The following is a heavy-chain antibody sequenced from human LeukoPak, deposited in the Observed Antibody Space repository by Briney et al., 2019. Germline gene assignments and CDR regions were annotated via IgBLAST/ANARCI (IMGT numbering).Heavy chain of an antibody. Sequence: PSQTRSLTCTVSGGSISSGSYYWSWIRQPAGKGLEWIGRIYTRGSTNYNPSLKSRVTISVDTSKNQFSLKLSSVTAADTAVYYCARALSDCSSTSCLNDYLLLGDYWGQGTLVTVSS. CDR1: GGSISSGSYY. D-gene: IGHD2-2*01. V-gene: IGHV4-61*02. J-gene: IGHJ4*02. CDR3: ARALSDCSSTSCLNDYLLLGDY. CDR2: IYTRGST.